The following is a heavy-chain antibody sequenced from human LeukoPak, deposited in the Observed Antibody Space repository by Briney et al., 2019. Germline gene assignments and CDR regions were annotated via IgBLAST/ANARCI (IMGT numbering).Heavy chain of an antibody. CDR2: VFHSGDT. D-gene: IGHD3-10*01. V-gene: IGHV4-38-2*02. CDR1: GYSINNRYF. CDR3: VRGLRSGSNYFFYGMDV. Sequence: SETLSVTCTVSGYSINNRYFWGWIRQPPGKGLEYIGTVFHSGDTYYNPSLKSRVTISLDTSTNEISLKLRSATAADTAVYYCVRGLRSGSNYFFYGMDVWGKGTTVTVSS. J-gene: IGHJ6*04.